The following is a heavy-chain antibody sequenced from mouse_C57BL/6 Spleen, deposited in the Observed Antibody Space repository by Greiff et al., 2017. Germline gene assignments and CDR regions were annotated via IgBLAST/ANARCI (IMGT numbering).Heavy chain of an antibody. Sequence: QVQLKQPGTELVKPGASVKLSCTASGYTFTSYWMHWVKQRPGQGLEWIGNINPSNGGTNYNEKFKSKATLTVDKSSSTAYMQLSSLTSEDSAVYYCAAYYSNYGPFAYWGQGTLVTVSA. CDR1: GYTFTSYW. J-gene: IGHJ3*01. D-gene: IGHD2-5*01. CDR3: AAYYSNYGPFAY. CDR2: INPSNGGT. V-gene: IGHV1-53*01.